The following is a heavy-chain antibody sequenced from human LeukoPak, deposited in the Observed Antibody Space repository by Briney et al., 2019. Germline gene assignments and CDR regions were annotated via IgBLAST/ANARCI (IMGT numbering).Heavy chain of an antibody. D-gene: IGHD6-19*01. Sequence: GGSLRLSRAASGFTFSNAWVRWVRQAPGKGLEWVVRIKSKADGGTTEYAAPVKGRFTISRDDSKNTLNLQMNSLKTEETTVSYCSTPRREIAVAGGDYWGQGTLVTVSS. CDR2: IKSKADGGTT. CDR3: STPRREIAVAGGDY. J-gene: IGHJ4*02. CDR1: GFTFSNAW. V-gene: IGHV3-15*01.